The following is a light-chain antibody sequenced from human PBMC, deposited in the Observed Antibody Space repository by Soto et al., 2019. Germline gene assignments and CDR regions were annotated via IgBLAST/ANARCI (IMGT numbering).Light chain of an antibody. CDR3: SSYTSSSTLYV. CDR2: EVN. CDR1: SSDVGGYTY. V-gene: IGLV2-14*01. J-gene: IGLJ1*01. Sequence: QSALTQPASVSGCPRQSITISCTGASSDVGGYTYVSWYQQHPGKAPKLMIYEVNNRPSGVSHRFSGSKSGNTASLTISGLQAEDEADYYCSSYTSSSTLYVFGTGTKVTVL.